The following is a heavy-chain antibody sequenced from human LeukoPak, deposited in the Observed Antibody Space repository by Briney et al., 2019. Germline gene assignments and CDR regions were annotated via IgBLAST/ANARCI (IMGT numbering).Heavy chain of an antibody. CDR3: ARGDYYGSGSYYNSAFGI. D-gene: IGHD3-10*01. CDR2: IYTSGST. Sequence: SETLSLTCTVSGGSISTGTYYWSWIRQPAGKGLEWIGRIYTSGSTNYNPSLKSRVTISVDTSKNQFSLKLNSVTAADTAVYYCARGDYYGSGSYYNSAFGIWGQGTMVTVSS. CDR1: GGSISTGTYY. V-gene: IGHV4-61*02. J-gene: IGHJ3*02.